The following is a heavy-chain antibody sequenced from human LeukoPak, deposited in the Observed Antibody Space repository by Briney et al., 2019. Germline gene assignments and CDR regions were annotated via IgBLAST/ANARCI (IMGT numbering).Heavy chain of an antibody. J-gene: IGHJ4*02. CDR3: ARHAKTGTTPYLDY. Sequence: SETLSLTCTVSAGSISSYYWSWIRQPPGKGLEWIGYIYCSGSTNYNPSLKSRVTISVDTSKNQFSLKLSSVTAADTAVYYCARHAKTGTTPYLDYWGQGTLVTVSS. CDR1: AGSISSYY. D-gene: IGHD1-7*01. V-gene: IGHV4-59*08. CDR2: IYCSGST.